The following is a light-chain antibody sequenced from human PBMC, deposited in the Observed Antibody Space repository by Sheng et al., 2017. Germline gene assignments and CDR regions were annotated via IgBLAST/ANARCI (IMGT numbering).Light chain of an antibody. Sequence: EIVMTQSPATLSVSPGERATLSCRASQSVASNLAWYHYKPGQAPRLLIYGASSRATGIPDRFSGSGSGTDFTLTISSLEPEDFAVYYCQQRSNWPGITFGQGTRLEIK. J-gene: IGKJ5*01. CDR3: QQRSNWPGIT. V-gene: IGKV3-11*01. CDR2: GAS. CDR1: QSVASN.